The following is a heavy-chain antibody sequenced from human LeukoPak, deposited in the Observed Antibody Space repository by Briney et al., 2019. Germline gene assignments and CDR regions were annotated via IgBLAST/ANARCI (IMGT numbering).Heavy chain of an antibody. Sequence: PGGSLRLSCAASGFTFNIYAMSWVRQAPGKGLEWVSAISGSGDTTYYADSVKGRFTISRDNSKNTLYVQMNSLRAEDTAVYYCAKAAPSTVVTGGYFDYWGQGTLVTVSS. J-gene: IGHJ4*02. CDR1: GFTFNIYA. CDR2: ISGSGDTT. D-gene: IGHD4-23*01. CDR3: AKAAPSTVVTGGYFDY. V-gene: IGHV3-23*01.